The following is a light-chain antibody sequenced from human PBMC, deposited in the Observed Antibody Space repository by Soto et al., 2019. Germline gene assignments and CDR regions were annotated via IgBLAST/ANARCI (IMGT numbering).Light chain of an antibody. CDR3: AAWYDSRNGHV. CDR1: SSNIGNNA. Sequence: QSVLTQPPSVSEAPRQRVTISCSGSSSNIGNNAVNWYQQLPGKAPKLLIYYDDLLPSGVSDRFYGSKSGTSASLAISGLQSEDEADYYCAAWYDSRNGHVFGTGTKLTVL. CDR2: YDD. V-gene: IGLV1-36*01. J-gene: IGLJ1*01.